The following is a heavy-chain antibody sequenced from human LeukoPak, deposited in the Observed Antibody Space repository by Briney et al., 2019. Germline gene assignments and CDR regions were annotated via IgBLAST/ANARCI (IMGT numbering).Heavy chain of an antibody. J-gene: IGHJ3*02. CDR2: TYYRSKWYN. Sequence: SQTLSLTCAISGDSVSSNSAAWNWIRQSPSRGLEWLGRTYYRSKWYNDYAVSVKSRITINPDTSKNQFSLQLNSVTPEDTAVYYCARGEVSYSSGWYSLCYAFDIWGQGTMVTVSS. CDR3: ARGEVSYSSGWYSLCYAFDI. CDR1: GDSVSSNSAA. D-gene: IGHD6-19*01. V-gene: IGHV6-1*01.